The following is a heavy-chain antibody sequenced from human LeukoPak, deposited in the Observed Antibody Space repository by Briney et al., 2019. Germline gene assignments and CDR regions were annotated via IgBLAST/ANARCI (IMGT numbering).Heavy chain of an antibody. Sequence: PGRSLRLSCAASGFTFSSYGMHWVRQAPGKGLEWVAVISYDGSNKYYADSVKGRFTISRDNSKNTLYLQMNSLRAEDTAVYYCAREGDTPYYFDYWGQGTLVTVSS. CDR2: ISYDGSNK. CDR3: AREGDTPYYFDY. V-gene: IGHV3-30*03. D-gene: IGHD2-21*02. J-gene: IGHJ4*02. CDR1: GFTFSSYG.